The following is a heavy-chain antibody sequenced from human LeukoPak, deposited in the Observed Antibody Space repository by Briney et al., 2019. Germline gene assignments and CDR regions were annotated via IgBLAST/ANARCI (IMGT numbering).Heavy chain of an antibody. V-gene: IGHV1-46*01. CDR2: INPSGGST. D-gene: IGHD3-22*01. J-gene: IGHJ3*02. Sequence: ASVKVSCKASGYTFTSYYMHWVRQAPGQGLEWMGIINPSGGSTSYVQKFQGRVTMTRDTSTSTVYMELSSLRSEDTAVYYCARDQYDSSGYDSPDAFDIWGQGTMVTVSS. CDR1: GYTFTSYY. CDR3: ARDQYDSSGYDSPDAFDI.